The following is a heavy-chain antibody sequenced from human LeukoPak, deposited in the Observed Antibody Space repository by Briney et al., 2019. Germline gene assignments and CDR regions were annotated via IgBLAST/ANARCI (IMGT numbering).Heavy chain of an antibody. D-gene: IGHD5-18*01. CDR2: IKQDGREK. J-gene: IGHJ4*02. CDR1: GFTLSTYW. CDR3: VRDVGYGDY. Sequence: SGGSLRLSCAASGFTLSTYWMGWVRQAPGKGLEWVAAIKQDGREKNYVDSVKGRFTISRDNAKNSLYLQMNSLRAEDTAVYYCVRDVGYGDYWGQGTLVTVSS. V-gene: IGHV3-7*01.